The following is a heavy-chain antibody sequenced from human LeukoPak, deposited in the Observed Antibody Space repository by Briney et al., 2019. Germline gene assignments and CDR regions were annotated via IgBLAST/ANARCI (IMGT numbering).Heavy chain of an antibody. D-gene: IGHD6-19*01. J-gene: IGHJ5*02. V-gene: IGHV4-4*07. Sequence: SETLSLTCTVSGGSIRSYYWSWIRQPPGKGLEWIGRVYVTGSTNLNPALQSRVTMSVDTSKNQFSLKLTSVTAADTAVYYCARDRQWLVDHWGQGTLVTVSS. CDR3: ARDRQWLVDH. CDR2: VYVTGST. CDR1: GGSIRSYY.